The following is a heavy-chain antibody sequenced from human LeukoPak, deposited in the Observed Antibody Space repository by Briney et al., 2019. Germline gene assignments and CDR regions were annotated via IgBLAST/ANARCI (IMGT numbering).Heavy chain of an antibody. CDR1: GYSISSGSY. V-gene: IGHV4-38-2*02. CDR2: IHHSGST. J-gene: IGHJ5*02. Sequence: SETLSLTCTVSGYSISSGSYWGWIRQPPGKGLEWIGSIHHSGSTYYNPSLKSRATMSVDTSKNQFSLKLSSVTAADTAVYYCARDLRDSLVIAASAYNWFDPWGQGTLVTVSS. CDR3: ARDLRDSLVIAASAYNWFDP. D-gene: IGHD3-9*01.